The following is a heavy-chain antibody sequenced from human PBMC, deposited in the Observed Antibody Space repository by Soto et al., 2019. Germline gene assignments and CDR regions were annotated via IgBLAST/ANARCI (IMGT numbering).Heavy chain of an antibody. D-gene: IGHD3-10*01. CDR3: ARRGSGSYSNYYYYGMDV. J-gene: IGHJ6*02. CDR2: INHSGST. V-gene: IGHV4-34*01. CDR1: GGSFSGYY. Sequence: SETLSLTCAVYGGSFSGYYWSWIRQPPGKGLEWIGEINHSGSTNYNPSLKSRVTISVDTSKNQFSLKLSSVTAADTAVYYCARRGSGSYSNYYYYGMDVWGQGPTVTVSS.